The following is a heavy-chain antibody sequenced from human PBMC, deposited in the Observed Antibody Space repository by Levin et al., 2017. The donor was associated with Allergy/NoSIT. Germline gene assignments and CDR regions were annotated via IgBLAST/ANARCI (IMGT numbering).Heavy chain of an antibody. CDR3: AKERGSSGRAGWFDP. CDR2: ISYDGSGE. D-gene: IGHD6-19*01. CDR1: GFTFSGSV. Sequence: GGSLRLYCTASGFTFSGSVMHWVRQAPGKGLEWMTVISYDGSGEQYADSVKGRFTISRDNAKNTLYLQMNSLRSEDTAVYYCAKERGSSGRAGWFDPWGQGTLVTVSS. V-gene: IGHV3-30*01. J-gene: IGHJ5*02.